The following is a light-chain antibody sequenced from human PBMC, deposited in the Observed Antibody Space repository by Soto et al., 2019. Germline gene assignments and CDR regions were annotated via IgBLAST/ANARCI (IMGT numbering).Light chain of an antibody. Sequence: EIVLTQSPATLSLSPGERATISCRASQSVSSYLARYHQKPGQAPRLLIYDASNRATGITARFSGGGSGTDFTLTISSLEPEDFAVYYCQQRFNWPRFTFGQGTKLEIK. CDR2: DAS. CDR3: QQRFNWPRFT. J-gene: IGKJ2*01. V-gene: IGKV3-11*01. CDR1: QSVSSY.